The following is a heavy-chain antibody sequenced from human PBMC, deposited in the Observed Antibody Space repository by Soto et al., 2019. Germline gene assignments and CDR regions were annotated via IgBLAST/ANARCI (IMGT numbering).Heavy chain of an antibody. CDR3: AKEDASGSYFPLDC. D-gene: IGHD3-10*01. Sequence: EVQLLESGGGLVQPGGSLRLSCATSGFTFSSYSMTWVRQAPGKGLEWVSSISGSGISTYYADSVKGRFTISRDNSKNTVSLQMKSLRAEDTALYYCAKEDASGSYFPLDCWGQGTLVTVSS. J-gene: IGHJ4*02. V-gene: IGHV3-23*01. CDR2: ISGSGIST. CDR1: GFTFSSYS.